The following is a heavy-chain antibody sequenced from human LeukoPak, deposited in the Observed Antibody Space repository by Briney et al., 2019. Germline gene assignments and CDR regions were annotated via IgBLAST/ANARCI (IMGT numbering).Heavy chain of an antibody. J-gene: IGHJ6*03. CDR1: GGSISSYY. CDR3: ARDLTDYDDHLYYYYMDV. CDR2: IYTSGST. V-gene: IGHV4-4*07. Sequence: PSETLSLTCTVSGGSISSYYWSWIRQPAGKGLEWIGRIYTSGSTNLNPSLKSRVTMSVDTSKNQFSLKLNSVTAADTAVYYCARDLTDYDDHLYYYYMDVWGKGTTVTISS. D-gene: IGHD4-17*01.